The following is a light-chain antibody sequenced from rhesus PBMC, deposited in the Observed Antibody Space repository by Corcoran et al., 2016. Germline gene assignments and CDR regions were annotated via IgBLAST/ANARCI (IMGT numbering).Light chain of an antibody. V-gene: IGKV1-25*02. Sequence: DIQMTQSPSSLSASVGDRVTITCRASQGISNYLAWYQQKPGETPKLLIYAASGLQSGIPSRFSGSGSGTDFTLPISSLQSEDFATSYFQHYYSTPYSFGQGTKVEIK. CDR2: AAS. CDR1: QGISNY. J-gene: IGKJ2*01. CDR3: QHYYSTPYS.